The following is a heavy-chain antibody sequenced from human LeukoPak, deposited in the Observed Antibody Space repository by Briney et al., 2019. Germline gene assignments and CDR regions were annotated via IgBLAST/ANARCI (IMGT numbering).Heavy chain of an antibody. CDR2: ISGSGGST. J-gene: IGHJ4*02. CDR1: GFTFSSYA. D-gene: IGHD3-10*01. CDR3: ARERFHGSGAPKFDY. Sequence: GGSLRLSCAASGFTFSSYAMHWVRQAPGKGLEWVSAISGSGGSTYYADSVKGRFTISRDNSKNTLYLQMNSLRVEDTAVYYCARERFHGSGAPKFDYWGQGTLVTVSS. V-gene: IGHV3-23*01.